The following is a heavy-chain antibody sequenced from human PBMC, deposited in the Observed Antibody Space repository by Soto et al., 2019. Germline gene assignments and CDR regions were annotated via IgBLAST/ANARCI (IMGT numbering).Heavy chain of an antibody. CDR2: IWYDGSNK. CDR3: AIDLELWLHYVIDV. CDR1: GFTFSSYG. J-gene: IGHJ6*02. V-gene: IGHV3-33*01. D-gene: IGHD5-12*01. Sequence: QVQLVESGGGVVQPGRSLRLSCAASGFTFSSYGMHWVRQAPGKGLEWVAVIWYDGSNKYYADSVKGRFTISRDNSKNTLYLQMNSLRAEDTAVHCCAIDLELWLHYVIDVWGQGTTVTVSS.